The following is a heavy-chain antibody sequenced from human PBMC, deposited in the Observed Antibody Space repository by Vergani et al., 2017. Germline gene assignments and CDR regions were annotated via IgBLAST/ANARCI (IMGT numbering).Heavy chain of an antibody. J-gene: IGHJ4*02. Sequence: EVQLVESGGGLVKPGGSLRLSCAASGFTFSSYSMNWVRQAPGKGLEWVSSISSSSSYIYYADSVKGRFTISRDNAKNSLYLQMNSLRAEDTAVYYCAKYPLGTEIAVAGGWGQGTLVTVSS. CDR3: AKYPLGTEIAVAGG. CDR2: ISSSSSYI. V-gene: IGHV3-21*01. D-gene: IGHD6-19*01. CDR1: GFTFSSYS.